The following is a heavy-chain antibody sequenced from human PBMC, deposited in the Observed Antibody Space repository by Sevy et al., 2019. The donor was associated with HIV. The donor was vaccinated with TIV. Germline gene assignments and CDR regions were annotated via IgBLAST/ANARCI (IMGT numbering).Heavy chain of an antibody. V-gene: IGHV4-4*07. CDR3: ARMTRGFDY. CDR2: IYTSGSTT. CDR1: GGSISPYY. Sequence: SETLSLTCTVSGGSISPYYWIWTRQPAGKGLEWIGRIYTSGSTTNYNPSLKSRVSMSVDTSKNQFSLKLTPVTAADTAVYYCARMTRGFDYWGQGILVTVSS. J-gene: IGHJ4*02.